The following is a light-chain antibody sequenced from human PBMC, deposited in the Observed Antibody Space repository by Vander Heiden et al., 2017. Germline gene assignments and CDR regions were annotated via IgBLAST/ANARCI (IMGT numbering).Light chain of an antibody. J-gene: IGKJ4*01. V-gene: IGKV3-11*01. CDR1: QWFSSY. CDR2: NAS. CDR3: QQRSNWPLLT. Sequence: EIVLTQSPATLSLSTGERATLPCTASQWFSSYLAGYQQNTGQAPRLLIYNASTRATGIPARFSGSGSGTAFTLTISSLEPDDFAVYYCQQRSNWPLLTFGGGTKVEIK.